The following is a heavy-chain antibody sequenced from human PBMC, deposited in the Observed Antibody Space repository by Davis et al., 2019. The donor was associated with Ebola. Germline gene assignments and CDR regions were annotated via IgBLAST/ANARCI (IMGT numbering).Heavy chain of an antibody. CDR3: ARDGYYYDSSGYYSGAFDI. D-gene: IGHD3-22*01. J-gene: IGHJ3*02. V-gene: IGHV3-48*02. CDR1: GFTFSSYS. Sequence: GESLKISCAASGFTFSSYSMNWVRQAPGKGLEWVSYISSSSSTIYYADSVKGRFTISRDNAENSLYLQMNSLRDEDTAVYYCARDGYYYDSSGYYSGAFDIWGQGTMVTVSS. CDR2: ISSSSSTI.